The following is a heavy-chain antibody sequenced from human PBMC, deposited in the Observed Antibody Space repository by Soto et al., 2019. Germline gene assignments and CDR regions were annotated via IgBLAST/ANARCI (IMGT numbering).Heavy chain of an antibody. V-gene: IGHV5-51*01. Sequence: LGESLKISCKGSGYSFTSYWIGCVRQMPGKGLEWMGIIYPGDSDTRYSPSFQGQVTISADKSISTAYLQWSSLKASDTAMYYCARQHSIAAAGTPAWGWFDPWGQGTLVTVSS. CDR2: IYPGDSDT. CDR1: GYSFTSYW. CDR3: ARQHSIAAAGTPAWGWFDP. J-gene: IGHJ5*02. D-gene: IGHD6-13*01.